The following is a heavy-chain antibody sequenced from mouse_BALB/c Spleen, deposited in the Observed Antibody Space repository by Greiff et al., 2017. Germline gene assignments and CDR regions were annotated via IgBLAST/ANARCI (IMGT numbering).Heavy chain of an antibody. J-gene: IGHJ4*01. D-gene: IGHD2-3*01. Sequence: VQLQQSGAELVKPGASVKLSCTASGFNIKDTYMHWVKQRPEQGLEWIGRIDPANGNTKYDPKFQGKATITADTSSNTAYLQLSSLTSEDTAVYYCAIDGYYENAMDYWGQGTSVTVSS. CDR2: IDPANGNT. CDR1: GFNIKDTY. V-gene: IGHV14-3*02. CDR3: AIDGYYENAMDY.